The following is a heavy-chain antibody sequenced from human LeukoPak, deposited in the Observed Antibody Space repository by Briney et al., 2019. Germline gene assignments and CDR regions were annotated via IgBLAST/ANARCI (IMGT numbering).Heavy chain of an antibody. D-gene: IGHD2-21*01. CDR3: ARDHRILTHGMNV. V-gene: IGHV5-51*01. CDR1: GYSFTSYW. Sequence: GESLKISCKGSGYSFTSYWIGWVRQMPGKGLEWMGIIYPGDSDTRYSPSFQGQVTISADKSISTAYLQWSSLRSEDTAVYYCARDHRILTHGMNVWGQGTTVTVSS. J-gene: IGHJ6*02. CDR2: IYPGDSDT.